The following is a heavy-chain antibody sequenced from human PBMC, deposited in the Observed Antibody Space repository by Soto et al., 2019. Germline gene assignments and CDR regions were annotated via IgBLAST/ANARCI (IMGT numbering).Heavy chain of an antibody. D-gene: IGHD7-27*01. CDR1: GGSITNHY. CDR3: ARANLYSEY. V-gene: IGHV4-59*11. J-gene: IGHJ4*02. Sequence: QVQLQESGPGLVKPSETLSLTCTVSGGSITNHYWSWIRKPPGKGLEWIGYIYYNGNTNYNPSLKSRVTMSVDTSKNQISLKLSSVTAADTAVYYCARANLYSEYWGQGTLVTVSS. CDR2: IYYNGNT.